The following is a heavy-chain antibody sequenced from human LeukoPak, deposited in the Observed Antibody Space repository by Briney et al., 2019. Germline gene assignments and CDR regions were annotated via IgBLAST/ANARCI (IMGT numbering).Heavy chain of an antibody. J-gene: IGHJ4*02. V-gene: IGHV3-30*04. CDR1: GFVFSNFA. D-gene: IGHD3-10*01. CDR2: ISHDAKVT. CDR3: ARDPTWGVPDYFDY. Sequence: GSLRLSCAASGFVFSNFAMHWVRQAPGKGLEWVTVISHDAKVTFYSDSVKGRFTISRDDSKSTLYLHMNSLRGDDTAVYYCARDPTWGVPDYFDYWGQGTLVTVSS.